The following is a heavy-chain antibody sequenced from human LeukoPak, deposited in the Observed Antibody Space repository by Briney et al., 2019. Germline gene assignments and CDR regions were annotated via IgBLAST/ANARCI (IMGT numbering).Heavy chain of an antibody. Sequence: PGGSLRLSCAASGFTFSNYDIHWVRQAPGKGLEWVAVISSDGSNKNYADSVKGRFTISRDNSKNTLYLQMNSLGAEDTAVYYCARTRDGHSAYFDYWGQGTLVTVSS. V-gene: IGHV3-30*03. CDR2: ISSDGSNK. CDR3: ARTRDGHSAYFDY. CDR1: GFTFSNYD. J-gene: IGHJ4*02. D-gene: IGHD5-24*01.